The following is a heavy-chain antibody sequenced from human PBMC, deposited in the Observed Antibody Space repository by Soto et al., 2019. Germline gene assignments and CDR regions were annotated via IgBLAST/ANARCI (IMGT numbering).Heavy chain of an antibody. Sequence: VQLVQSGAEVKKPGSSVKVSCKVSGGTFSNYAIDWVRLAPGHGLEWMGGIVPIFGTTYYTQKFQGRATIIADDSTTTAYLEMSSLRSEDTAIYYCARVEAVAGLYNYHGLDAWGQGTAVTVSS. CDR2: IVPIFGTT. J-gene: IGHJ6*02. D-gene: IGHD6-19*01. CDR1: GGTFSNYA. V-gene: IGHV1-69*12. CDR3: ARVEAVAGLYNYHGLDA.